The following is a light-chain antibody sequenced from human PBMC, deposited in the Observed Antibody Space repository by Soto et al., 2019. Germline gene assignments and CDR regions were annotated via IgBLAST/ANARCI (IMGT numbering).Light chain of an antibody. J-gene: IGKJ1*01. CDR2: DAS. Sequence: DIQMTQSPSTLSASVGDRVTITCRASQSISSWLAWYQQKPGKAPKLLIYDASSLESGVPSRFSGSGSGTEFTLTISSLQPDDFATYYYQQRTFGQGTKVEIK. V-gene: IGKV1-5*01. CDR3: QQRT. CDR1: QSISSW.